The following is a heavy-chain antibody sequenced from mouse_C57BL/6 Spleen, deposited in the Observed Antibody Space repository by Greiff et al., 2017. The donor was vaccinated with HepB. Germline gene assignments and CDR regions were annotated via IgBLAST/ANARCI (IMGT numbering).Heavy chain of an antibody. V-gene: IGHV1-50*01. CDR2: IDPSDSYT. CDR3: ARWRGFAY. J-gene: IGHJ3*01. CDR1: GYTFTSYW. Sequence: QVQLKQPGAELVKPGASVKLSCKASGYTFTSYWMQWVKQRPGQGLEWIGEIDPSDSYTNYNQKFKGKATLTVDTSSSTAYMQLSSLTSEDSAVYYCARWRGFAYWGQGTLVTVSA.